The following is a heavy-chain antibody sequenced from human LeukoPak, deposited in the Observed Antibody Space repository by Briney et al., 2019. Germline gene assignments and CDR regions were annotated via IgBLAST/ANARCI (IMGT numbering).Heavy chain of an antibody. CDR3: ARVRYCSSTSCRGALDI. Sequence: PGGSLRLSCAASGFTFSSYWMSWVRQAPGKGLEWVGRTRNKANSYTTEYAASVKGRFTISRDDSKNSLYLQMNSLKTEDTAVYYCARVRYCSSTSCRGALDIWGQGTMVTVSS. D-gene: IGHD2-2*01. CDR2: TRNKANSYTT. V-gene: IGHV3-72*01. J-gene: IGHJ3*02. CDR1: GFTFSSYW.